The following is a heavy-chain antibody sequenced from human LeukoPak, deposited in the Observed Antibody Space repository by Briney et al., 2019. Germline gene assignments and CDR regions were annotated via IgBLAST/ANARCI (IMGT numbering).Heavy chain of an antibody. CDR3: ATLQLGPTTNY. J-gene: IGHJ4*02. CDR1: GVIFSNYS. V-gene: IGHV3-21*01. CDR2: ISSDSNYS. D-gene: IGHD1-26*01. Sequence: GGSLRLSCAASGVIFSNYSMNWVRQAPGKGLEWVSSISSDSNYSYYADSMQGRFTISRDNPENSLYLQMNSLRAEDTAVYYCATLQLGPTTNYWGLGTLVTVSS.